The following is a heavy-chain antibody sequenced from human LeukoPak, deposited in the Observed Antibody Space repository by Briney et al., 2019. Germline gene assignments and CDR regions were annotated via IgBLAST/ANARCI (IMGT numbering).Heavy chain of an antibody. CDR1: GFTFSSYA. V-gene: IGHV3-30-3*01. D-gene: IGHD3-22*01. CDR3: ARDRYDSSGKALYYFDY. CDR2: ISYDGSNK. J-gene: IGHJ4*02. Sequence: PGGSLRLSCAASGFTFSSYAMHWVRQAPGKGLEWVAVISYDGSNKYYADSVKGRSTISRDNSKNTLYLQMNSLRAEDTAVYYCARDRYDSSGKALYYFDYWGQGTLVTVSS.